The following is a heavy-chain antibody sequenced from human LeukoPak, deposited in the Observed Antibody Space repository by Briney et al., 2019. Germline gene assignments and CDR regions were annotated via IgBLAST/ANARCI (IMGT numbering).Heavy chain of an antibody. J-gene: IGHJ4*02. CDR2: INHSGST. D-gene: IGHD6-13*01. CDR1: GGSFSGYY. V-gene: IGHV4-34*01. Sequence: SETLSLTCAVYGGSFSGYYWSWIRQPLGKGLEWIGEINHSGSTNYNPSLKSRVTISVDTSKNQFSLKLSSVTAADTAVYYCARVHSSSWYWYFDYWGQGTLVTVSS. CDR3: ARVHSSSWYWYFDY.